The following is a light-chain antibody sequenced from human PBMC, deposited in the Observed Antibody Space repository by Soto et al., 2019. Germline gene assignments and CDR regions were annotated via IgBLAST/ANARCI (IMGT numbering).Light chain of an antibody. J-gene: IGLJ1*01. CDR3: SSYAGSNLGV. Sequence: SVLTQPPSASGTPGQSVTISCTGTSSDIGYYKYVSWYQQHPGRAPKLIIYEVIKRPSGVPDRFSGSKSGNTASLTVSGLQAEDEADYYCSSYAGSNLGVFGTGTKVTVL. CDR2: EVI. CDR1: SSDIGYYKY. V-gene: IGLV2-8*01.